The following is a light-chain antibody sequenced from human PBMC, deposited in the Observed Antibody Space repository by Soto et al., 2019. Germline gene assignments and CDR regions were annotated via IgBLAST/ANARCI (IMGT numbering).Light chain of an antibody. CDR3: QQRTNWPLTT. V-gene: IGKV4-1*01. Sequence: DIVMAQSPDSLAVSLGERATINCRSSQSVFHHSNNRNYLAWYQLKLGQPPRLLIYSASTRESGVPDRFSGSGSGTDFTLTISGLQAEDVALYYCQQRTNWPLTTFGHGTRLEIK. CDR2: SAS. CDR1: QSVFHHSNNRNY. J-gene: IGKJ5*01.